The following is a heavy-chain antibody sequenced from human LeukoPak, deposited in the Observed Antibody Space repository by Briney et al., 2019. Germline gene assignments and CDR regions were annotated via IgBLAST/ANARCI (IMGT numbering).Heavy chain of an antibody. CDR2: IQYNGNNK. Sequence: GGSLRLSCAASGFTFNNFGMHWVRQAPGKGLEWVTFIQYNGNNKYYADSVKGRFAISRDNSKNTLYLQMNSLRAEDTAVYYCAKDNRDYYIDYWGQGTLVTVSS. CDR3: AKDNRDYYIDY. CDR1: GFTFNNFG. V-gene: IGHV3-30*02. D-gene: IGHD3-10*01. J-gene: IGHJ4*02.